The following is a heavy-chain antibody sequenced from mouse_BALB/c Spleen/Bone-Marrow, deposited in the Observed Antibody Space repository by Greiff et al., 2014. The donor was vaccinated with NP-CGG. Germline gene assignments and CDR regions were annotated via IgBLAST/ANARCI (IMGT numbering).Heavy chain of an antibody. CDR2: IWAGGST. V-gene: IGHV2-9*02. J-gene: IGHJ1*01. CDR3: ARGGGNWYFDV. Sequence: VKLVESGPGLVAPSRSLSITCTVSGFSLTSYGVHWVRQPPGKGLEWLGVIWAGGSTNYNSALMSRLSISKDNSKSQVFLKMNSLQTDDTAMYYCARGGGNWYFDVWGAGTTVTVSS. CDR1: GFSLTSYG.